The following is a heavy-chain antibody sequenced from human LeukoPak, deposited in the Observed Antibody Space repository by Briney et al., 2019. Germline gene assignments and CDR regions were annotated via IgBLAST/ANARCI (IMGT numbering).Heavy chain of an antibody. J-gene: IGHJ5*02. CDR1: GFTFSSYS. V-gene: IGHV3-21*04. D-gene: IGHD1-26*01. CDR3: ARVPRVGAPLGWFDP. CDR2: ISSSSSYI. Sequence: PGGSLRLSCAASGFTFSSYSMNWVRQAPGKGLEWVSSISSSSSYIYYADSVKGRFTISRDNSENTLYLQMNSLRAEDTAVYYCARVPRVGAPLGWFDPWGQGTLVTVSS.